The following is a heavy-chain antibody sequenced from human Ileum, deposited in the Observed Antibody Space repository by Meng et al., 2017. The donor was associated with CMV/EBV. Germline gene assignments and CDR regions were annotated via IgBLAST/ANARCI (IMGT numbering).Heavy chain of an antibody. D-gene: IGHD5-18*01. Sequence: SVNVSRKASGGTFSSYAISWVRQAPGQGLEWMGGIIPIFGTANYAQKFQGRVTITTDESTSTAYMELGNLRSEDTAVYYCALGTTIQLLADYWGQGTLVTVSS. CDR1: GGTFSSYA. J-gene: IGHJ4*02. V-gene: IGHV1-69*05. CDR2: IIPIFGTA. CDR3: ALGTTIQLLADY.